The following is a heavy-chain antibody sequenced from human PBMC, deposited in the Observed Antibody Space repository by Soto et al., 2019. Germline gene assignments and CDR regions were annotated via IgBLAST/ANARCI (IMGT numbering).Heavy chain of an antibody. Sequence: ASVKVSCKASGYTFTSYDINWVRQATGQGLEWMGWMNPNSGNTGYAQKFQGRVTMTRNTSISTAYMELSSLRSDDTAVYYFARGTVGFWSGFQPLWFDPWGQGTLVTVSS. CDR1: GYTFTSYD. CDR2: MNPNSGNT. D-gene: IGHD3-3*01. J-gene: IGHJ5*02. V-gene: IGHV1-8*01. CDR3: ARGTVGFWSGFQPLWFDP.